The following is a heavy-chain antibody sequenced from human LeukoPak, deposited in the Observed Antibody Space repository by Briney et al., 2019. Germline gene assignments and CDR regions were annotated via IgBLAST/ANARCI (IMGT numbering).Heavy chain of an antibody. CDR1: GFSISSHW. Sequence: GGSLRLSCVASGFSISSHWMSWVRQAPGKGLEWVASLKEDVSARNLVDSVKGRFTISTDNAKNSLYLQMNSLRAEDTAVYYCARPIIAAAHFDYWGQGTLVTVSS. CDR3: ARPIIAAAHFDY. J-gene: IGHJ4*02. V-gene: IGHV3-7*01. D-gene: IGHD6-13*01. CDR2: LKEDVSAR.